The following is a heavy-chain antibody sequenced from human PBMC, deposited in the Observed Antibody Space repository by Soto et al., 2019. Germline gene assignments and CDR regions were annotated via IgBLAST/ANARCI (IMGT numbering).Heavy chain of an antibody. J-gene: IGHJ4*02. Sequence: QVQLVESGGGVVQPGRSLRLSCAASGFTFSSCGMHWVRQAPGKGLEWVAVIWYDGSNKYYADSVKGRFTISRDNSKNTLYLQMNSLRAEDTAVYYCATDYGDYYFDYWGQGTLVTVSS. D-gene: IGHD4-17*01. CDR3: ATDYGDYYFDY. CDR1: GFTFSSCG. V-gene: IGHV3-33*01. CDR2: IWYDGSNK.